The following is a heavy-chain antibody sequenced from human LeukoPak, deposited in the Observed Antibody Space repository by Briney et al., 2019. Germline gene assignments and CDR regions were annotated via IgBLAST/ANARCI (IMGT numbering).Heavy chain of an antibody. D-gene: IGHD6-13*01. V-gene: IGHV4-59*01. J-gene: IGHJ5*02. Sequence: SETLSLTCTVSGGSISTYYWSWIRQPPGKGLEWIGYIYYSGSTNYSPSLKSRVTISVDTSKNQFSLKLSSVTAADTAVYYCAREVTGYSSTLGWFDPWGQGTLVTVSS. CDR2: IYYSGST. CDR3: AREVTGYSSTLGWFDP. CDR1: GGSISTYY.